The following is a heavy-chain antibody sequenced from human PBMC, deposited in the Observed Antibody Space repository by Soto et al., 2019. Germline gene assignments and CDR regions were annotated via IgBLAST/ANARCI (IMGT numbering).Heavy chain of an antibody. D-gene: IGHD3-22*01. V-gene: IGHV3-30*18. CDR2: ISYDESNK. Sequence: GGSLRLSCAASGFTFSSYGMHWVRQAPGKGLEWVAVISYDESNKYYADSVKGRFTISRDNSKNTLYLQMNSLRAEDTAVYYCTKGLVVITSYFQRWGQGTLVTVSS. CDR1: GFTFSSYG. J-gene: IGHJ1*01. CDR3: TKGLVVITSYFQR.